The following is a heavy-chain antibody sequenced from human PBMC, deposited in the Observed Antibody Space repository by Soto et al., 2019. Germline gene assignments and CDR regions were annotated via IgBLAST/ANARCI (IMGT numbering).Heavy chain of an antibody. J-gene: IGHJ5*02. D-gene: IGHD6-19*01. V-gene: IGHV4-39*01. CDR3: ERHQMYRSGWYGNWLAP. CDR2: IYYSGST. Sequence: SETLSLTCIVSGGSISSSSYYWGWIRQPPGKGLEWIGSIYYSGSTYYNPSLKSRVTISVDTSKNQLSLKLSSVTEEETAVYYCERHQMYRSGWYGNWLAPWGQGTLVTVS. CDR1: GGSISSSSYY.